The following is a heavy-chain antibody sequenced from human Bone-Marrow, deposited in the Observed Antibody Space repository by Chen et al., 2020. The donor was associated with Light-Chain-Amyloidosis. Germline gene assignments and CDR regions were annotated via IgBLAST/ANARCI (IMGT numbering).Heavy chain of an antibody. D-gene: IGHD5-12*01. V-gene: IGHV5-51*01. CDR2: IYPDDSDA. CDR1: VYTFPNYW. CDR3: ARRRDGYNFDY. J-gene: IGHJ4*02. Sequence: EVQLEQSGPEVKKPGESLKISCKVSVYTFPNYWIGWVRQMPVKGLEWMGVIYPDDSDARYSPSFEGQVTISADKSITTAYLQWRSLKASDTAMYYCARRRDGYNFDYWGQGTLVTVSS.